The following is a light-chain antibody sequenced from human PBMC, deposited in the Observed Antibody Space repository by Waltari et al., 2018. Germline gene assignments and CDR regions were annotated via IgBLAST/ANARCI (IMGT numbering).Light chain of an antibody. CDR2: DVS. CDR3: QQRSNWPLT. V-gene: IGKV3-11*01. J-gene: IGKJ4*01. CDR1: QRVTNY. Sequence: EIVLTQSPDTLSLSPGERATLSCRASQRVTNYVAWYQQKPGQAPRLLIYDVSNRATGIPPRFSGSGSGTDFTLIISSLEPEDFAVYYCQQRSNWPLTFGGGTKVEIK.